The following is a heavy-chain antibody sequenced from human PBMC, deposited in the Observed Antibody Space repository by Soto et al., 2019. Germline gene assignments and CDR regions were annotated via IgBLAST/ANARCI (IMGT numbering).Heavy chain of an antibody. J-gene: IGHJ4*02. CDR2: IYYTGRT. Sequence: QLQLQESGPGLVKSSETLSLTCAVSGGSIGSSSYYWGWLRQPPGKGLEWIGSIYYTGRTYYNPSLKSRVTICVDTSKNQFSLRLSSVTAADTAVYYFAIYCFYCCNTTCCYPESWGQGTLVTVSS. CDR1: GGSIGSSSYY. CDR3: AIYCFYCCNTTCCYPES. D-gene: IGHD2-2*01. V-gene: IGHV4-39*01.